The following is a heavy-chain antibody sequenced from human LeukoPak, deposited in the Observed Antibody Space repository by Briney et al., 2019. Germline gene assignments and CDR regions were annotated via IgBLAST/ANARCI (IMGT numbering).Heavy chain of an antibody. CDR3: ARDPTTVTKGFDI. D-gene: IGHD4-17*01. CDR1: GGSISSHS. J-gene: IGHJ3*02. CDR2: ISYIGST. V-gene: IGHV4-59*11. Sequence: SETLSLTCTVSGGSISSHSWSWIRQPPGKGLEWIGYISYIGSTNYNPSLKSRVTISVDTSKNQFSLKLTSVTAADAAVYFCARDPTTVTKGFDIWGQGTMVTVSS.